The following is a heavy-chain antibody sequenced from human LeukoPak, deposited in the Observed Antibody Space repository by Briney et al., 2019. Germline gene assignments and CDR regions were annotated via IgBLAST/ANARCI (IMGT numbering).Heavy chain of an antibody. J-gene: IGHJ3*02. CDR1: GFTFSSYS. V-gene: IGHV3-21*01. Sequence: PGGSLRLSCAASGFTFSSYSMNWVRQAPGKGLEWVSSISSSSSYIYYADSVKGRFTISRDNAKNSLYLQMNSLRAEDTAVYYCARGWIFGYGSGDAFDIWGQGTMVTVSS. CDR2: ISSSSSYI. CDR3: ARGWIFGYGSGDAFDI. D-gene: IGHD5-12*01.